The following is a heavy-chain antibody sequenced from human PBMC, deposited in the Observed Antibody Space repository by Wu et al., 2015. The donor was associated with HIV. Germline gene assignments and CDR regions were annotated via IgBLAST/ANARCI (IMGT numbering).Heavy chain of an antibody. CDR2: IIPIFGTA. Sequence: QVQLVQSGAEVKKPGSSVKVSCKASGGTFSSYAISWVRQAPGQGLEWMGGIIPIFGTANYAQKFQGRVTITTDESTSTAYMELSSLRSEDTAVYYCARERGYYYDSSGSRGAFDIWGQGTMVTVSS. CDR1: GGTFSSYA. V-gene: IGHV1-69*01. D-gene: IGHD3-22*01. J-gene: IGHJ3*02. CDR3: ARERGYYYDSSGSRGAFDI.